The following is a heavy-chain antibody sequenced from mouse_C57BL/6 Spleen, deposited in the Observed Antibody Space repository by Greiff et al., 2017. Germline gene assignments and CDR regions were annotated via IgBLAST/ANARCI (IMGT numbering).Heavy chain of an antibody. J-gene: IGHJ4*01. CDR2: ISDGGSYT. CDR3: ARDRGAMDY. Sequence: EVQRVESGGGLVKPGGSLKLSCAASGFTFSSYALSWVRQTPGKRLGWVATISDGGSYTYYPDNVKGRFTISRDNAKNNLYLQMSHLKSEDTAMYYCARDRGAMDYWGQGTSVTVSS. CDR1: GFTFSSYA. V-gene: IGHV5-4*01.